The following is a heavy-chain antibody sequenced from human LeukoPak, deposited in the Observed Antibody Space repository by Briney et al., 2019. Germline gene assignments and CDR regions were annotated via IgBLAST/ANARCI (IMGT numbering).Heavy chain of an antibody. D-gene: IGHD6-6*01. CDR1: GHTFTGHY. CDR2: INPNSGGT. CDR3: ARDQSTSFSSSYHFDY. Sequence: ASVKVSCKASGHTFTGHYMHWVRQAPGQGLEWMGWINPNSGGTNYAQKFRGRVTMTRDTSISTAYMELGSLGSDDTAVYYCARDQSTSFSSSYHFDYWGQGTLVTVSS. J-gene: IGHJ4*02. V-gene: IGHV1-2*02.